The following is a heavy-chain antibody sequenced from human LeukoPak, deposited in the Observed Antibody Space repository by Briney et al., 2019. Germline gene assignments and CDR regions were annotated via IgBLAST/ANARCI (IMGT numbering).Heavy chain of an antibody. CDR2: TYYRSDWYS. Sequence: PSQTLSLTCAISGDRVSSNSAAWNWLRQSPSRGLEWLGRTYYRSDWYSDYAVSVKSRITITPDTSKNQFSLQLNSVTPEDTAVYYCAREGSYFDYWGQGTLVTVSS. CDR1: GDRVSSNSAA. J-gene: IGHJ4*02. CDR3: AREGSYFDY. V-gene: IGHV6-1*01.